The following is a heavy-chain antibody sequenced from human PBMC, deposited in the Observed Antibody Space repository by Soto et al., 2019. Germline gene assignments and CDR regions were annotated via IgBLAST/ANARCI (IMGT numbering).Heavy chain of an antibody. D-gene: IGHD4-17*01. CDR3: TRGPVDYGDLHDQP. V-gene: IGHV3-49*03. CDR1: GFTFGDYA. Sequence: GGSLRLSCTASGFTFGDYAMSWFRQAPGKGLEWVGFIRSKAYGGTTEYAASVKGRFTISRDDSKSIAYLQMNSLKTEDTAVYYCTRGPVDYGDLHDQPWGQGTLVTVSS. CDR2: IRSKAYGGTT. J-gene: IGHJ5*02.